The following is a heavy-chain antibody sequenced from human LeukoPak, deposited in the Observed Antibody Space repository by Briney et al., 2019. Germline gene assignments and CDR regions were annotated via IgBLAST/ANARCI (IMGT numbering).Heavy chain of an antibody. CDR2: VYTSGST. V-gene: IGHV4-61*02. D-gene: IGHD2-2*01. J-gene: IGHJ6*03. CDR1: GGSISSATYY. CDR3: AREAYTTEGLPAATADYYYYMDV. Sequence: SQTLSLTCTVPGGSISSATYYWSWIRQPAGKGLEWIGRVYTSGSTNYNPSLKSRVTISVDTSKKQFSLKLSSVTAADTAVYYCAREAYTTEGLPAATADYYYYMDVWGKGTTVTVSS.